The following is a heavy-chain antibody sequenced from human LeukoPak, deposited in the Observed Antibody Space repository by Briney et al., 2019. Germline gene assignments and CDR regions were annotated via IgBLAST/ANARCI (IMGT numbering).Heavy chain of an antibody. Sequence: GGSLRLSCAASGFTFSSYAMSWVRQAPGKGLEWVSAISGSGGSTYYADSVRGRFTISRDNSKNTLYLQMNSLRAEDTAVYYCAKSARYCSSTSCYYYYYYGMDVWGQGTTGTVSS. J-gene: IGHJ6*02. CDR2: ISGSGGST. D-gene: IGHD2-2*01. CDR3: AKSARYCSSTSCYYYYYYGMDV. CDR1: GFTFSSYA. V-gene: IGHV3-23*01.